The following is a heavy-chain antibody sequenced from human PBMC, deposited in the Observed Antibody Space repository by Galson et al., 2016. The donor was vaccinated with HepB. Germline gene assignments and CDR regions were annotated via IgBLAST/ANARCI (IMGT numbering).Heavy chain of an antibody. V-gene: IGHV3-33*01. J-gene: IGHJ6*02. CDR2: IWYDGGKK. CDR3: AREGYGDFDQIPNYYYYGLDV. Sequence: SLRLSCAASGFTFSSYGMHWVRQAPGKGLEWVAIIWYDGGKKYYADSVKARFRTSRDNAQNSLYLQMNSLRGEDTAVYYCAREGYGDFDQIPNYYYYGLDVWGQGTTVTVSS. CDR1: GFTFSSYG. D-gene: IGHD4-17*01.